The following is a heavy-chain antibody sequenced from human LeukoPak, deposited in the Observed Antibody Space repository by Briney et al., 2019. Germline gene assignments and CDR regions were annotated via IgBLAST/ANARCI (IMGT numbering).Heavy chain of an antibody. J-gene: IGHJ4*02. CDR1: GGTFSSYA. Sequence: ASVKVSCKASGGTFSSYAISWVRQAPGQGLEWMGGIIPIFGTTNYAQKFQGRVTMTTDTSTITAYMELRSLRSDDTAVYYCARAPSGFTYGPGDHWGQGTLVTVSS. CDR3: ARAPSGFTYGPGDH. V-gene: IGHV1-69*05. CDR2: IIPIFGTT. D-gene: IGHD5-18*01.